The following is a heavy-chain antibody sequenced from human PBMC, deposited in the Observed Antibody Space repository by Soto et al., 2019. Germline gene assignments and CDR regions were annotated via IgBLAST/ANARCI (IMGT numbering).Heavy chain of an antibody. V-gene: IGHV3-53*01. CDR3: ARAGVTPHFFDY. J-gene: IGHJ4*02. CDR1: CFSFSTYN. D-gene: IGHD3-3*02. Sequence: PGGSLRLSCAASCFSFSTYNMDWVRQAPGKGLDWVSVFESGGSIYYADSVKGRFIISRDYAKNTADLQMNSLRVEDTAVYYCARAGVTPHFFDYWGQGTLVTVSS. CDR2: FESGGSI.